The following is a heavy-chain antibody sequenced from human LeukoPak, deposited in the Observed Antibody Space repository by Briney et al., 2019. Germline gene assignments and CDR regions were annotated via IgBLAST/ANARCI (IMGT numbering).Heavy chain of an antibody. V-gene: IGHV3-9*01. Sequence: GGSLRLSCVGSGFAFHNYAMHWVRRPPGKGLEWVSAINWNSDTKAYADSVKGRFTISRDRARNSSYLQMDSLRPEDTALYYCAKDTGGNGAYFYAMGVWGRGTSVTVSS. CDR1: GFAFHNYA. D-gene: IGHD4-23*01. J-gene: IGHJ6*02. CDR3: AKDTGGNGAYFYAMGV. CDR2: INWNSDTK.